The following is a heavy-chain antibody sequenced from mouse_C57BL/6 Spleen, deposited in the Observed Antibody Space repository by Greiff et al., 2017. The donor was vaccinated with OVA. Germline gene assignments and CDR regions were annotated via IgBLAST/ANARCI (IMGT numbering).Heavy chain of an antibody. J-gene: IGHJ2*01. CDR3: ARAHFDY. Sequence: QVQRQQPGAELVMPGASVKLSCKASGYTFTSYWMHWVKQRPGQGLEWIGEIDPSDSYTNYNQKFKGKSTLTVDKSSSTAYMQLSSLTSEDSAVYYCARAHFDYWGRGATLTVSS. CDR1: GYTFTSYW. CDR2: IDPSDSYT. V-gene: IGHV1-69*01.